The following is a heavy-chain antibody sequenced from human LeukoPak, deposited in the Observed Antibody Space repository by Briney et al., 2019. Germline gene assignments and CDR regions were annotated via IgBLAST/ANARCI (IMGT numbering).Heavy chain of an antibody. D-gene: IGHD5-24*01. CDR2: IYYSGST. J-gene: IGHJ4*02. CDR1: GGSITSSGYY. V-gene: IGHV4-39*02. Sequence: SETLSLTCTVSGGSITSSGYYWGWTRQPPGKGLEWIGNIYYSGSTYYNQSLKSRVTISVDTSKNHFSLRLSTLTAADTAVYYCATTGLGDRYNKESFDYWGRGILVTVSS. CDR3: ATTGLGDRYNKESFDY.